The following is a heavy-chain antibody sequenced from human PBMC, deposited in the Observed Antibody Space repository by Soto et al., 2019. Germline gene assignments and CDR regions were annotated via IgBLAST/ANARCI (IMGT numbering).Heavy chain of an antibody. CDR2: ISSGSGTI. V-gene: IGHV3-48*02. Sequence: GGSLRLSCAASGFIVSNTYMSWVRQAPGKGLEWVSYISSGSGTIYYADSVKGRFTISRDNAKNSLSLQMNSLRDEDTAVYYCSRRVTGYYYYGMDVWGQGTKVTVSS. CDR1: GFIVSNTY. J-gene: IGHJ6*02. CDR3: SRRVTGYYYYGMDV.